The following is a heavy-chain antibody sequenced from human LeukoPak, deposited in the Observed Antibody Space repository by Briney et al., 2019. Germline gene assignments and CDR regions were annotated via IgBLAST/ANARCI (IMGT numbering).Heavy chain of an antibody. CDR3: ARRFGSGSFENSEFDY. CDR1: GFTFSTYW. Sequence: PGGSLRLSCAASGFTFSTYWMTWVRQAPGKGLEWVANIKQDGSEKYYEDSVKGRFTISRDNAKNSLFLQMNSLRAEDTAVYYCARRFGSGSFENSEFDYWGQGTPVTVSS. CDR2: IKQDGSEK. V-gene: IGHV3-7*01. J-gene: IGHJ4*02. D-gene: IGHD3-10*01.